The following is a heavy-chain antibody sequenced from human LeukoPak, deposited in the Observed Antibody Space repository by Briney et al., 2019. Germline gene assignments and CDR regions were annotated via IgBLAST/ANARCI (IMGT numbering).Heavy chain of an antibody. Sequence: ASVTVSCKVSGYTLTELSMHWVRQAPGKGLEWMGGFDPEDGETIYAQKFQGRVTMTEDASTDTAYMELSSLRSEDTAVYYCATVVYSSGLGADAFDIWGQGTMVTVSS. J-gene: IGHJ3*02. CDR2: FDPEDGET. CDR3: ATVVYSSGLGADAFDI. CDR1: GYTLTELS. V-gene: IGHV1-24*01. D-gene: IGHD3-22*01.